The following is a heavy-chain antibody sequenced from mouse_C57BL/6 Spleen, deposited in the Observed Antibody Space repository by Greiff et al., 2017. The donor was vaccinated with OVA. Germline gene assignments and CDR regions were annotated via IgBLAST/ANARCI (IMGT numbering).Heavy chain of an antibody. D-gene: IGHD2-1*01. CDR3: TSYGNYVYFDV. CDR1: GFNIKDDY. Sequence: VHVQQSGAELVRPGASVKLSCTASGFNIKDDYMHWVKQRPEQGLEWIGWIYPENGDTEYASKFQGKATITADTSSNTAYLQLSSLTSEDTAVYYCTSYGNYVYFDVWGTGTTVTVSS. CDR2: IYPENGDT. V-gene: IGHV14-4*01. J-gene: IGHJ1*03.